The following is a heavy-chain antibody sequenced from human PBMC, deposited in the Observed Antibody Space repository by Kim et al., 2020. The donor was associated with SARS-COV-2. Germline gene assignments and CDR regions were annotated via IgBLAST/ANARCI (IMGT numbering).Heavy chain of an antibody. CDR3: ARLPRYFDWFGGGPTYGMDV. D-gene: IGHD3-9*01. V-gene: IGHV5-51*01. J-gene: IGHJ6*02. CDR1: GYSFTSYW. CDR2: IYPGDSDT. Sequence: GESLKISCKGSGYSFTSYWIGWVRQMPGKGLEWMGIIYPGDSDTRYSPSFQGQVTISADKSISTAYLQWSSLKASDTAMYYCARLPRYFDWFGGGPTYGMDVWGQGTTVTVSS.